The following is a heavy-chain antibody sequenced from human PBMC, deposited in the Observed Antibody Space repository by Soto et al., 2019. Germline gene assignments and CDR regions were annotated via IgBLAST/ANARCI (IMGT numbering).Heavy chain of an antibody. CDR1: GFDFSTYA. CDR2: ITAGGRST. CDR3: VKERGGSFGYGMDV. Sequence: SLRLSCAASGFDFSTYAMSWVRQAPGKGLEWVSTITAGGRSTDYADSLKGRFTTSRDNSKNTLYVQMNSLRAEDTAVYYCVKERGGSFGYGMDVWGQGTTVTVSS. V-gene: IGHV3-23*01. D-gene: IGHD1-26*01. J-gene: IGHJ6*02.